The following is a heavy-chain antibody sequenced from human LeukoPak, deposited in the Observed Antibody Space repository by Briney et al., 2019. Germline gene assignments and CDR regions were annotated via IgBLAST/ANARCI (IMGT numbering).Heavy chain of an antibody. D-gene: IGHD6-13*01. J-gene: IGHJ3*02. Sequence: GESLKISCKGSGYSFTSYWIGWVRQMPGKGLEWMGIIYPGDSDTRYSPSFQGQVTISADKSISTAYLQWSSLKASDTAMYHCATHEYSSSWSDAFDIWGQGTMVTVSS. CDR1: GYSFTSYW. CDR2: IYPGDSDT. CDR3: ATHEYSSSWSDAFDI. V-gene: IGHV5-51*01.